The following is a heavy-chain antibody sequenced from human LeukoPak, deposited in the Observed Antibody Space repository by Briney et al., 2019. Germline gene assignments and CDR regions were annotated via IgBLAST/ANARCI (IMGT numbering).Heavy chain of an antibody. V-gene: IGHV3-11*01. J-gene: IGHJ3*02. CDR1: GFTFSDYY. CDR2: ISSSGSTI. CDR3: ARGIDSGSYSPDGFDI. Sequence: GGSLRLSCAASGFTFSDYYMSWIRQAPGKGLEWVSYISSSGSTIYYADSVKGRFTISRDNAKNSLYLQMNSLRAEDTAVQYCARGIDSGSYSPDGFDIWGQGTMVTVSS. D-gene: IGHD3-10*01.